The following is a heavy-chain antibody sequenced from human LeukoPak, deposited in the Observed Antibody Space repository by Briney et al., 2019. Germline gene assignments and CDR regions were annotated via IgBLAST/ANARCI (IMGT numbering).Heavy chain of an antibody. Sequence: GGSLRLSCAASGFTFSSYWMSWVRQAPGKGLEWVANIKQDGGEKYYVDSVKGRFTISRDNAKNSLYLQMNSLRAEDTAVYYCARDEGTLYYDILTGYKGYFQHWGQGTLVTVSS. CDR3: ARDEGTLYYDILTGYKGYFQH. D-gene: IGHD3-9*01. CDR1: GFTFSSYW. J-gene: IGHJ1*01. CDR2: IKQDGGEK. V-gene: IGHV3-7*01.